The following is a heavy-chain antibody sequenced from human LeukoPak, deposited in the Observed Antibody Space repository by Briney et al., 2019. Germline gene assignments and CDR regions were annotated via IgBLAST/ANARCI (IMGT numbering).Heavy chain of an antibody. CDR3: ARFRYYDILTGFDY. J-gene: IGHJ4*02. D-gene: IGHD3-9*01. V-gene: IGHV1-2*06. CDR1: GYTFTGYY. CDR2: INPNSGGT. Sequence: VASVKVSCKASGYTFTGYYMHWVRQAPGQGLEWMGRINPNSGGTNYAQKFQGRVTMTRDTSISTAYMELGRLRSDDTAVYYCARFRYYDILTGFDYWGQGTLVTVSS.